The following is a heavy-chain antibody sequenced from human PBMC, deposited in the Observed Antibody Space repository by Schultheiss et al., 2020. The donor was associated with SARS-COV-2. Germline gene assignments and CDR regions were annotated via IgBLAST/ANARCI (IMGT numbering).Heavy chain of an antibody. CDR3: ARDTKTTTLAGGPEH. CDR1: GGTFSSYD. V-gene: IGHV1-8*02. J-gene: IGHJ1*01. D-gene: IGHD1-14*01. CDR2: MNPNSGNT. Sequence: ASVKVSCKASGGTFSSYDINWVRQATGQGLEWMGWMNPNSGNTGYAQKFQGRVTMTRNTSISTAYMELRSLRSDDTALYYCARDTKTTTLAGGPEHWGQGTLVTVSS.